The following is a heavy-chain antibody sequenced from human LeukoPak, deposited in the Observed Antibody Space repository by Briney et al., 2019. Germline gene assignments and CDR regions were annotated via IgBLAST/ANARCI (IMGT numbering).Heavy chain of an antibody. J-gene: IGHJ4*02. CDR1: GFTFSSYW. V-gene: IGHV3-23*01. D-gene: IGHD3-22*01. CDR2: ISRSGEIS. CDR3: AKSDDNSNFHLTGYLDC. Sequence: GGSLRLSCAASGFTFSSYWMNWARQAPGKGLEWVSIISRSGEISYHANSVTGRFTISRDNSKSTLYLQMNSLKAEDTAVYFCAKSDDNSNFHLTGYLDCWGQGTLVSVSS.